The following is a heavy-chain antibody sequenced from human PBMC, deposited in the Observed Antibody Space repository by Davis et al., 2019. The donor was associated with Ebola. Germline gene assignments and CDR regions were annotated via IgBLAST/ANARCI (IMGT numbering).Heavy chain of an antibody. J-gene: IGHJ4*02. Sequence: SLKISCVASGFTFDDYAMHWVRQAPGKGLEWVSGISWNSGSIGYADSVKGRFTISRDNAKNSLYLQMNSLRAEDTALYYCAKDGYSSGYYDGINYWGQGTLVTVSS. V-gene: IGHV3-9*01. D-gene: IGHD3-22*01. CDR2: ISWNSGSI. CDR3: AKDGYSSGYYDGINY. CDR1: GFTFDDYA.